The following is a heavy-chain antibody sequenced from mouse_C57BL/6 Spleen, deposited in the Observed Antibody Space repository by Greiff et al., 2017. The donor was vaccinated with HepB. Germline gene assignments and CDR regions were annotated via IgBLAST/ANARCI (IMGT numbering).Heavy chain of an antibody. CDR1: GYTFTSYW. V-gene: IGHV1-52*01. Sequence: VQLQQPGAELVRPGSSVKLSCKASGYTFTSYWMHWVKQRPIQGLEWIGNIDPSDSETHYNQKFKDKATLTVDKSSSTAYMQLSSLTSEDSAVYYCARWRDSSETGAMDYWGQGTSVTVSS. CDR3: ARWRDSSETGAMDY. D-gene: IGHD3-2*02. CDR2: IDPSDSET. J-gene: IGHJ4*01.